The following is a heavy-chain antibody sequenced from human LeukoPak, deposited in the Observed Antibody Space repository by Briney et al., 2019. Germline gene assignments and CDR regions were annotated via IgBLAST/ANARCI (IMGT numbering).Heavy chain of an antibody. D-gene: IGHD1-26*01. Sequence: GASVKVSCKTSGYTFTSYYIHWVRQAPGQGLEWMGIINPSGGSTSYAQKFQGRVTMTRDMSTSTVYMELSSLRSEDTAVYYCARDPVGASPGGPETDWFDPWGQGTLVTVSS. J-gene: IGHJ5*02. V-gene: IGHV1-46*01. CDR1: GYTFTSYY. CDR2: INPSGGST. CDR3: ARDPVGASPGGPETDWFDP.